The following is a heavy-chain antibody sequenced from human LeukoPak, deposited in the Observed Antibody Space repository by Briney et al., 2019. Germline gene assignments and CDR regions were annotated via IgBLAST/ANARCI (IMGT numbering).Heavy chain of an antibody. CDR3: ARDQGQLLLYDAFDI. Sequence: SQTLSLTCTVSGGSISSGSYYWSWIRQPAGKGLEWIGRIYTSGSTNYNPSLKSRVTISVDTSKNQFSLKLSSVTAADTAVYYCARDQGQLLLYDAFDIWGQGTMVTVSS. D-gene: IGHD2-2*02. J-gene: IGHJ3*02. CDR1: GGSISSGSYY. CDR2: IYTSGST. V-gene: IGHV4-61*02.